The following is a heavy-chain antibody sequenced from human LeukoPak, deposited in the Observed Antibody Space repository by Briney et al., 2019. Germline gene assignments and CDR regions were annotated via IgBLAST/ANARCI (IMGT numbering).Heavy chain of an antibody. Sequence: ASVKVSCKASGYTFTNYAIHWVRQAPGQRLEWMGWINAGNGNTIYSQNFQGRVTITRDTSASTAYMELSSLRSEDTAVYYCARDWGRPSTVITYFDYWGQGTLVTVSS. CDR3: ARDWGRPSTVITYFDY. J-gene: IGHJ4*02. CDR2: INAGNGNT. D-gene: IGHD4-17*01. CDR1: GYTFTNYA. V-gene: IGHV1-3*01.